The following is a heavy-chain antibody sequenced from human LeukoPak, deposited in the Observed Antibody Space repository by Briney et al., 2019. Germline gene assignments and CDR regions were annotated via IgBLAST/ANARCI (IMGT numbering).Heavy chain of an antibody. Sequence: GGSLRLSCAASGFSFSTYAMNWVRQAPGKGLEWVSAISNSGGTTYYPDSVKGRFTISRDNAKNSLFLQMNSLRAEDTAVYYCARDKGTEGLLPRGDWYFDLWGRGTLVTVSS. V-gene: IGHV3-23*01. CDR2: ISNSGGTT. D-gene: IGHD3-3*01. CDR1: GFSFSTYA. CDR3: ARDKGTEGLLPRGDWYFDL. J-gene: IGHJ2*01.